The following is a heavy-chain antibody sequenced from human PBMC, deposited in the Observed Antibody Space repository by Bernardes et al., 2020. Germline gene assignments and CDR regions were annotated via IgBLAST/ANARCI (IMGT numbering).Heavy chain of an antibody. CDR1: GGSISSGGYY. J-gene: IGHJ6*03. Sequence: TLSLTCTVSGGSISSGGYYWSWIRQHPGKGLEWIGYIYYTGSTYYNPSLKSRVTMSVDTSKHQFSLKLSSVTAADTAVYYCARERIAAGGNVMDVWGKGTSVTVSS. CDR2: IYYTGST. D-gene: IGHD6-13*01. V-gene: IGHV4-31*03. CDR3: ARERIAAGGNVMDV.